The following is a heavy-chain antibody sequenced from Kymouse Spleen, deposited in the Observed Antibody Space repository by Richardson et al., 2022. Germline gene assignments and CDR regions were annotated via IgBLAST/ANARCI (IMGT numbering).Heavy chain of an antibody. V-gene: IGHV4-39*01. D-gene: IGHD3-10*01. CDR2: IYYSGST. CDR1: GGSISSSSYY. Sequence: QLQLQESGPGLVKPSETLSLTCTVSGGSISSSSYYWGWIRQPPGKGLEWIGSIYYSGSTYYNPSLKSRVTISVDTSKNQFSLKLSSVTAADTAVYYCARSITMVRGVIITIFDYWGQGTLVTVSS. CDR3: ARSITMVRGVIITIFDY. J-gene: IGHJ4*02.